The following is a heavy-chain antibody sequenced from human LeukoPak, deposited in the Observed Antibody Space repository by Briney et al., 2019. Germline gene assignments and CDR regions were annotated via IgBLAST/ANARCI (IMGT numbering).Heavy chain of an antibody. CDR2: IYTSGST. J-gene: IGHJ4*02. Sequence: PSETLSLTCTVSGGSISSGSYYWSWIRQPAGKGLEWIGRIYTSGSTNYNPPLKSRVTISVDTSENQFSLKLSSVTAADTAVYYCARDSEVGVYCDTYWGQGTLVTVSS. D-gene: IGHD2-8*02. CDR3: ARDSEVGVYCDTY. V-gene: IGHV4-61*02. CDR1: GGSISSGSYY.